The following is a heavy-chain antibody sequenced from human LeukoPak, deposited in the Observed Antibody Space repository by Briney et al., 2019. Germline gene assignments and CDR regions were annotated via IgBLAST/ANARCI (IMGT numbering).Heavy chain of an antibody. J-gene: IGHJ4*02. CDR1: GFSPRTRGGG. V-gene: IGHV2-5*02. Sequence: ESGPTLVNPPQTLTLTCTFPGFSPRTRGGGVGWIRQAPGKALEWLSLMYWDDAEPYSPALKSRLTITKDTSNNQVVLTMTNTDPVDTATYYCAHSGYISYFDDWGQGTLGTVSA. CDR2: MYWDDAE. CDR3: AHSGYISYFDD. D-gene: IGHD5-24*01.